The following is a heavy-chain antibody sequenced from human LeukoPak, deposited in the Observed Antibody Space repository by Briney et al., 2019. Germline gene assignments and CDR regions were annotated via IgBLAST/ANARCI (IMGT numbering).Heavy chain of an antibody. CDR2: IYHSGDT. CDR1: GGSISSYF. Sequence: SETLSLTCTVSGGSISSYFWGWIRQPPEKGLEWIGNIYHSGDTYYNPSLKSRVTISVDTSKNQFSLNLSSVSAADTAVYYCARHEHSSSWSPPEYVDLWGRGTLVTVSS. D-gene: IGHD6-13*01. V-gene: IGHV4-59*08. CDR3: ARHEHSSSWSPPEYVDL. J-gene: IGHJ2*01.